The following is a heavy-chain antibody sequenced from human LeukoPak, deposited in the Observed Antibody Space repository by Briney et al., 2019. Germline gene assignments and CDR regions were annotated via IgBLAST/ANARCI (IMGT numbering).Heavy chain of an antibody. J-gene: IGHJ4*02. CDR2: INPNSGGT. CDR1: GYTFTGYY. CDR3: ARDCLRGGWYEGDY. V-gene: IGHV1-2*02. D-gene: IGHD6-19*01. Sequence: ASVKVSCKASGYTFTGYYMHWVRQAPGQGLEWMGWINPNSGGTNYAQKFQGRVTMTRDTSISTAYMELSRLRSDDTAVYYCARDCLRGGWYEGDYWGQGTLVTVSS.